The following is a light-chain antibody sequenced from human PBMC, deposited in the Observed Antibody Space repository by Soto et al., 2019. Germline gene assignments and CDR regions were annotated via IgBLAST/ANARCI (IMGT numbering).Light chain of an antibody. CDR2: AAS. CDR1: QAISSY. Sequence: IQLTQSPSSLSASVGDRVTITCRASQAISSYLAWYQQKPGKAPNLLIYAASTLQSGVPSRFSGSGSGTDFTLTISSLQPEDFATYFCQQLNSYPLTIGGGTKVDIK. V-gene: IGKV1-9*01. J-gene: IGKJ4*01. CDR3: QQLNSYPLT.